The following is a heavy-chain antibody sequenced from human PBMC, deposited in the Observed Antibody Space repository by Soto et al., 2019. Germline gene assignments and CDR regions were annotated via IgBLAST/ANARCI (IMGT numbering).Heavy chain of an antibody. Sequence: QVQLVESGGGVVQPGRSLRLSCAASGFTFSSYAMHWVRQAPGKGLEWVAVISYDGSNKYYADSVKGRFTISRDNSKNTLYLQMNSLRVEDTAVYYCVSDRASGSSLDYWGQGTLVTVSS. CDR2: ISYDGSNK. CDR3: VSDRASGSSLDY. CDR1: GFTFSSYA. D-gene: IGHD1-26*01. J-gene: IGHJ4*02. V-gene: IGHV3-30-3*01.